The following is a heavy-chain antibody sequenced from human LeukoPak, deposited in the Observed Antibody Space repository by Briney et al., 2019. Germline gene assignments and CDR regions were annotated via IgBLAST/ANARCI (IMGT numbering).Heavy chain of an antibody. CDR2: ISSSGSTI. Sequence: GGSLRLSCAASGFTFSSYEMNWVRQAPGKGLEWVSYISSSGSTIYYADSVKGRFTISRDNAKNSLYLQMNSLRAEDTALYYCARGTVTTWITGNYYYYYMDVWGKGTTVTVS. J-gene: IGHJ6*03. CDR3: ARGTVTTWITGNYYYYYMDV. CDR1: GFTFSSYE. D-gene: IGHD4-17*01. V-gene: IGHV3-48*03.